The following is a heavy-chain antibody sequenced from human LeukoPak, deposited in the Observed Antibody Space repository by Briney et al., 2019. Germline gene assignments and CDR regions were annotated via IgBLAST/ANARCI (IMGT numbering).Heavy chain of an antibody. CDR2: VSISSGTI. V-gene: IGHV3-48*04. J-gene: IGHJ4*02. Sequence: PGGSLRLSCAASGFTFSGHNMNWVRQAPEKGLEWISFVSISSGTIYYADSVNGRFRISRDNAKSSLDLEMNSLRAEDTAVYYCARAMSTFGGVRNYFDSWGQGTLVTVSS. D-gene: IGHD3-16*01. CDR1: GFTFSGHN. CDR3: ARAMSTFGGVRNYFDS.